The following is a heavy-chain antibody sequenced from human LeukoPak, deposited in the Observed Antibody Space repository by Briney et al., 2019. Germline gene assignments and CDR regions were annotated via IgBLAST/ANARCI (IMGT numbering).Heavy chain of an antibody. CDR1: GVSISGGIYY. J-gene: IGHJ3*02. Sequence: SETLSLTCTVSGVSISGGIYYWTWNRQPPGKGLEWIGYIFHSGSTYYNPSLKSRVTISVDKSKNKFSLKLTSVTAADTAVYYCARGGSQLAFDIWGQGTMVTVSS. CDR2: IFHSGST. D-gene: IGHD3-16*01. CDR3: ARGGSQLAFDI. V-gene: IGHV4-30-2*01.